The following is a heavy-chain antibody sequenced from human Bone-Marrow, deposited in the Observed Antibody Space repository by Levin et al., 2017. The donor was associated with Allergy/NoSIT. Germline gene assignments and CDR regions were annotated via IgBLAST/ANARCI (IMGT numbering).Heavy chain of an antibody. J-gene: IGHJ4*02. CDR3: AKVAVSIEAEFDY. CDR1: GFTFSSYA. V-gene: IGHV3-23*01. D-gene: IGHD6-25*01. Sequence: GESLKISCVASGFTFSSYAMAWVRQAPGKGLEWVSTLTGSDGRTFSADSVKGRFTISRDNSKNTVYLQMNTLRADDTAIYYCAKVAVSIEAEFDYWGQGTLVTVSS. CDR2: LTGSDGRT.